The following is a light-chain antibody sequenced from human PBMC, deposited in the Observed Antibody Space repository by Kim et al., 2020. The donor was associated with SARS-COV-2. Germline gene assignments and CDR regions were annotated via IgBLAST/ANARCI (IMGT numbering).Light chain of an antibody. J-gene: IGKJ2*01. CDR2: DAS. Sequence: SGAVGDRVTITCRVSQDIKKWLAWYQQKPGTAPKLLIYDASTLQSGVPSRFSGSGSGTDFTLSISSLQPEDFATYYCQQSNTFPYTFGQGTKLEI. V-gene: IGKV1D-12*01. CDR3: QQSNTFPYT. CDR1: QDIKKW.